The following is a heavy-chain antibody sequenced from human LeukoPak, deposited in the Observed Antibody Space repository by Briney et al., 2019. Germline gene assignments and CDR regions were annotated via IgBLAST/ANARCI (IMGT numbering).Heavy chain of an antibody. CDR3: AKLIGDY. Sequence: GGSLRLSCAASGFTVTTNYMSWVRQAPGKGLEWVSVIYNTGSTYYADSVKGRFTISRDNSKNLVYLQLNNLRADDTAMYYCAKLIGDYWGQGALVTVSS. D-gene: IGHD3-16*01. CDR1: GFTVTTNY. CDR2: IYNTGST. J-gene: IGHJ4*02. V-gene: IGHV3-66*04.